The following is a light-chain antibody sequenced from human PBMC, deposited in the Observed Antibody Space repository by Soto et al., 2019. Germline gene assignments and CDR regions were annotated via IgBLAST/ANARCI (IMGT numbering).Light chain of an antibody. J-gene: IGKJ5*01. CDR1: QGVPTN. V-gene: IGKV3-15*01. CDR2: DVS. Sequence: EIVVPQSPASLSVSPGERVTLYCRAGQGVPTNFAWYQQKSGQSPRLLSYDVSTRATGVPARVSGTGSETEFTLTISGLQSEDSAVYFCQQYNNWPFSFGQGTRLEIK. CDR3: QQYNNWPFS.